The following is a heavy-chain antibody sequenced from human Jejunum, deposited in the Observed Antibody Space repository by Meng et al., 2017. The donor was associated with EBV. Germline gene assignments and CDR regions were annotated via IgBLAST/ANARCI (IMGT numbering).Heavy chain of an antibody. CDR1: GGSVNSGKVY. J-gene: IGHJ4*02. V-gene: IGHV4-61*01. Sequence: QLTLREAGPGRVKPSETLYPTCTVSGGSVNSGKVYWSWIRQPPGKGLEWIGYIYYSGSTNYIPSLKSRVTISLDTSKNQFSLKLSSVTAADTAVYYCAGLRYSGYDRAFDYWGQGALVTVSS. D-gene: IGHD5-12*01. CDR3: AGLRYSGYDRAFDY. CDR2: IYYSGST.